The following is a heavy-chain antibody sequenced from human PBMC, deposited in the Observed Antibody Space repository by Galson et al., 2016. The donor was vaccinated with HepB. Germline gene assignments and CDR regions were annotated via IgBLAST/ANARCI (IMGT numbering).Heavy chain of an antibody. D-gene: IGHD3/OR15-3a*01. J-gene: IGHJ4*02. CDR3: ARDDGGLSWRLPAYYFDY. Sequence: SLRLSCAASGFTFNSFNMNWVRQTPGKGLEWISYISFSGRTVYYADSVEVRFTISRDNAKNSLYLQMNSLRAEDTGIYYCARDDGGLSWRLPAYYFDYWGQGALVTVSS. V-gene: IGHV3-48*01. CDR2: ISFSGRTV. CDR1: GFTFNSFN.